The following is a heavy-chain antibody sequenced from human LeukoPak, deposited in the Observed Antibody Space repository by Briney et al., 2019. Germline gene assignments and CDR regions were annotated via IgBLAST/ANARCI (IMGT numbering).Heavy chain of an antibody. J-gene: IGHJ4*02. CDR3: ARGPSYELSRYYFDY. CDR1: GFTFSTYS. D-gene: IGHD1-26*01. V-gene: IGHV3-48*02. Sequence: GGSLRLSCTASGFTFSTYSMNWVRQAPGKGPEWLSYISWGSNVIYYADSVKGRFTTSRDDAKNSLFLQMNSLTDEDTAVYYCARGPSYELSRYYFDYWGQGTLVTVSS. CDR2: ISWGSNVI.